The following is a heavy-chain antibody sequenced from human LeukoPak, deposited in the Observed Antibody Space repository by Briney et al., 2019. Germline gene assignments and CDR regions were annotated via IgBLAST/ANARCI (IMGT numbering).Heavy chain of an antibody. CDR1: GFTFSSYG. CDR2: IRYDGSNK. D-gene: IGHD3-10*01. Sequence: GGSLRLSCAASGFTFSSYGMHWVRQAPGKGLEWVAFIRYDGSNKYYADSVKGRFTISRDNSKNTLYLQMNSLRAEDTAVYYCAKGVRLWDIAGSLDYWGQGTLVTVSS. V-gene: IGHV3-30*02. CDR3: AKGVRLWDIAGSLDY. J-gene: IGHJ4*01.